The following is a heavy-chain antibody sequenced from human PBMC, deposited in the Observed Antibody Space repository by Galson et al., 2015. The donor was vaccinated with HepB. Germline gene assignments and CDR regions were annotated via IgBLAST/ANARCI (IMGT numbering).Heavy chain of an antibody. Sequence: SVKVSCQASGYTFTSYAMHWVRQAPGQRLEWMGWINAGNGNTKYSQKFQGRVTITRDTSASTAYMELSSLRSEDTAVYYCARDAHVLLWFGELSNVDYWGQGTLVTVSS. V-gene: IGHV1-3*01. CDR1: GYTFTSYA. J-gene: IGHJ4*02. CDR2: INAGNGNT. D-gene: IGHD3-10*01. CDR3: ARDAHVLLWFGELSNVDY.